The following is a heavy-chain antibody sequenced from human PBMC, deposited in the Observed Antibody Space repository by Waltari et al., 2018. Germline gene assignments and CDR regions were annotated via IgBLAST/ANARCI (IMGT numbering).Heavy chain of an antibody. D-gene: IGHD2-21*01. CDR3: ATYPNNPAYMVVDYYYYGMDV. Sequence: QVQLVQSGAEVKKPGASVKVSCKVSGYTLTELSMHWVRQAPGKGLEWMGGFDPEDGETIYAQKFQGRVTMTEDTSTDTAYMELSSLRSEDTAVYYCATYPNNPAYMVVDYYYYGMDVWGQGTTVTVSS. J-gene: IGHJ6*02. CDR1: GYTLTELS. CDR2: FDPEDGET. V-gene: IGHV1-24*01.